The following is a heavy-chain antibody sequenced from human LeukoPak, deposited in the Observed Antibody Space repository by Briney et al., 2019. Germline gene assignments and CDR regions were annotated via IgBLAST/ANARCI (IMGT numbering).Heavy chain of an antibody. CDR1: GYTFTGDY. V-gene: IGHV1-2*02. D-gene: IGHD2-2*01. J-gene: IGHJ4*02. Sequence: ASVKVSCKASGYTFTGDYMHWVRQAPGQGLEWMGWINPNSGGTNYAQKFQGRVTMTRDTSISTAYMELSRLRSDDTAVYYCARGYVVVPAAISDYWGQGTLVTVSS. CDR2: INPNSGGT. CDR3: ARGYVVVPAAISDY.